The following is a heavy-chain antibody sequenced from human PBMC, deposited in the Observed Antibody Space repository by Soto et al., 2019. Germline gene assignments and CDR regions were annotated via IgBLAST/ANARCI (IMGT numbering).Heavy chain of an antibody. J-gene: IGHJ4*02. Sequence: GGSLRLSCAASGFTFSSYAMNWVRQAPGKGLEWVALISHDGINKYYADSVRGRFTISRDSSTNTLYLQMNSLRAADTAVYYCGRCNRTSCHSGSDYWGQGTLVTVSS. D-gene: IGHD2-2*01. V-gene: IGHV3-30-3*01. CDR1: GFTFSSYA. CDR3: GRCNRTSCHSGSDY. CDR2: ISHDGINK.